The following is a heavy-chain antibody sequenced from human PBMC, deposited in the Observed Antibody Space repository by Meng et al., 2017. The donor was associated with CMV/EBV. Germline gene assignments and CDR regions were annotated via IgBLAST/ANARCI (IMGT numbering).Heavy chain of an antibody. CDR3: ASGIAVAGPY. D-gene: IGHD6-19*01. CDR2: INPNSGGT. V-gene: IGHV1-2*02. Sequence: NGSFKASGYTFTGYYMHWVRQAPGQGLEWMGWINPNSGGTNYAQKFQGRVTMTRDTSISTAYMELSRLRSDDTAVYYCASGIAVAGPYWGQGTLVTVSS. CDR1: GYTFTGYY. J-gene: IGHJ4*02.